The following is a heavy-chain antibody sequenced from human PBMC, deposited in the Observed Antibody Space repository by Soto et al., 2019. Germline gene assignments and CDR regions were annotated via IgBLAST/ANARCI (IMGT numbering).Heavy chain of an antibody. CDR2: IYYSGST. CDR3: AGTDYGDYYYYGMDV. V-gene: IGHV4-31*03. CDR1: GGSISSGGYY. D-gene: IGHD4-17*01. J-gene: IGHJ6*02. Sequence: QVQLQESGPGLVKPSQTLSLTCTVSGGSISSGGYYWSWIRQHPGKGLEWIGYIYYSGSTCYNPSRKCRVTRSVDTSKNQFPRKLSSVTAADTAVYYCAGTDYGDYYYYGMDVWGQGTTVTVSS.